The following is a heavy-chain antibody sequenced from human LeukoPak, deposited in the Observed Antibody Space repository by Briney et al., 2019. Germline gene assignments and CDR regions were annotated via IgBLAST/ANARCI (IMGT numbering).Heavy chain of an antibody. D-gene: IGHD2-2*02. CDR1: GFTVSSNF. V-gene: IGHV3-53*01. J-gene: IGHJ4*02. CDR3: ARGAIDYYFDY. Sequence: TGGSLRLSCAASGFTVSSNFMSWVRQAPGKGLEWVSVIYSGGRTYYADSVKGRFTISRDNSKNTLYLQMNNLRAEDTAVYYCARGAIDYYFDYWGQGTLVTVSS. CDR2: IYSGGRT.